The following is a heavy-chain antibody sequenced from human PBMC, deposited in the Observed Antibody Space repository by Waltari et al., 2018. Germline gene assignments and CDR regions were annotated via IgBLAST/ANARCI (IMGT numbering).Heavy chain of an antibody. J-gene: IGHJ2*01. V-gene: IGHV3-53*01. CDR1: GFTFSTPH. CDR2: IYSGGST. CDR3: ARRSGSYSGDWYFDL. D-gene: IGHD1-26*01. Sequence: VQLVESGRGLIPPGGSLTLASAASGFTFSTPHMTRARQAPGKGLEWVSVIYSGGSTYYADSVKGRFTISRDNSKNTLYLQMNSLRAEDTAVYYCARRSGSYSGDWYFDLWGRGTLVTVSS.